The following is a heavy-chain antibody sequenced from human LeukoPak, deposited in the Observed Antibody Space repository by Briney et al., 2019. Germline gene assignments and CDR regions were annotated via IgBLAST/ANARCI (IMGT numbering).Heavy chain of an antibody. Sequence: GASVKVSCEASGYTFTGYYMHWVRQAPGQGLEWMGWINPNSGGTNYAQKFQGRVTMTRDTSISTAYMELSRLRSDDTAVYYCARYSGSYQEGAFDIWGQGTMVTVSS. CDR2: INPNSGGT. J-gene: IGHJ3*02. D-gene: IGHD1-26*01. CDR1: GYTFTGYY. V-gene: IGHV1-2*02. CDR3: ARYSGSYQEGAFDI.